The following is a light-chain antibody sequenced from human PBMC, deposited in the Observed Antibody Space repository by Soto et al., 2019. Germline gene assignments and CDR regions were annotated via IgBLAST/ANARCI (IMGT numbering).Light chain of an antibody. CDR1: GSDVGAYIY. CDR3: SSYSSSTSVV. CDR2: EVS. V-gene: IGLV2-14*01. Sequence: QPVLTQPASVSGSPGQSITISCSGTGSDVGAYIYVSWYQQRPGSAPRLIISEVSDRPSGVSNRFSGSKSGDTASLTISGLQPEDEADYYCSSYSSSTSVVFGGGTKLTVL. J-gene: IGLJ2*01.